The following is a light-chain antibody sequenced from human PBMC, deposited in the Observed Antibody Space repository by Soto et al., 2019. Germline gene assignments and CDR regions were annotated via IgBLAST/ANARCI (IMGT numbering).Light chain of an antibody. J-gene: IGLJ1*01. V-gene: IGLV2-11*01. CDR3: CSYAGSPYV. Sequence: QSALTQPRSVSGSPGQSVAISCTGTSSDVAGYNYVSWYQQYPGKAPKLIIYEVSKRPSRVPDRFSGSKSGNTASLTISGVQAEDEADYYCCSYAGSPYVFGTGTKVTVL. CDR2: EVS. CDR1: SSDVAGYNY.